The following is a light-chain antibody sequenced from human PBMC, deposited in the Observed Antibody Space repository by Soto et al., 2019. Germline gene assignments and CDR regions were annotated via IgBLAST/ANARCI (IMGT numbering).Light chain of an antibody. J-gene: IGKJ1*01. Sequence: DTVMTQSPLSLPVTPGEPASISCWSSQSLLHTDGYNYLDWYLQKPGQSPQLLIYLGSYRASGVPDRFSGSGSRTDFTLKISRVEAEDVGVYYCMQALQTPPTCGQGTKLEI. CDR3: MQALQTPPT. CDR2: LGS. CDR1: QSLLHTDGYNY. V-gene: IGKV2-28*01.